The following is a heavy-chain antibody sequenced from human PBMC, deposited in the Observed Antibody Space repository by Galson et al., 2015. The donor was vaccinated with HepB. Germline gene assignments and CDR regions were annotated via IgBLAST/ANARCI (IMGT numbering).Heavy chain of an antibody. Sequence: SLRLSCAASGFRFDAHWMSWARQAPGEGLEWVANIKQDGNENSYADSVKGRFTISRDNAKNSLFLHMNSLRGEDTAVYYCVRSQYSGSWGQGTLVTVSS. CDR1: GFRFDAHW. CDR2: IKQDGNEN. D-gene: IGHD3-10*01. V-gene: IGHV3-7*01. J-gene: IGHJ5*02. CDR3: VRSQYSGS.